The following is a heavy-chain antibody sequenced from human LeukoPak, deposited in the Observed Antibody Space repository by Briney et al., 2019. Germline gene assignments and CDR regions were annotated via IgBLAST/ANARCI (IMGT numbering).Heavy chain of an antibody. Sequence: SQTLSLTCTVSGGSISSGDYYWSCIRQPPGKGLEWIGYIYYSGSTYYNPSLKSRVTISVDTSKNQFSLKLSSVTPEDTAVYYCARGGRGSGSFDYWGRGTLVTVSS. CDR2: IYYSGST. D-gene: IGHD3-10*01. CDR1: GGSISSGDYY. V-gene: IGHV4-30-4*01. J-gene: IGHJ4*02. CDR3: ARGGRGSGSFDY.